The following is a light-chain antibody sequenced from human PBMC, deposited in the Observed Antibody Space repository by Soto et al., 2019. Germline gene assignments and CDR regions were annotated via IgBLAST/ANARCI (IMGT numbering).Light chain of an antibody. CDR2: KAS. CDR3: QQYNSYPLT. J-gene: IGKJ4*01. CDR1: QSISSW. V-gene: IGKV1-5*03. Sequence: DIQMTQSPSTLSACVGDRITITCRATQSISSWLAWYQQRPGEAPQLLIYKASSLESGVPSRFSGSGSGTDFTLTISSLQPDDFATYYCQQYNSYPLTFGGGTKVEIK.